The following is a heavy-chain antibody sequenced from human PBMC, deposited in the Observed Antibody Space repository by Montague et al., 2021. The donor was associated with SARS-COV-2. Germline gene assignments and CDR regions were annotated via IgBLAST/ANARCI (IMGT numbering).Heavy chain of an antibody. D-gene: IGHD4-17*01. V-gene: IGHV4-59*01. CDR3: ARYTRQIRLIDFDYGMDV. J-gene: IGHJ6*02. CDR2: IYYSGST. CDR1: GGSISSYY. Sequence: SETLSLTCTVSGGSISSYYWSWIRQPPGKGLEWIGYIYYSGSTNXNPSLKSRVTISVDTSKNQFSLKLSSVTAADTAVYYCARYTRQIRLIDFDYGMDVWGQGTTVTVSS.